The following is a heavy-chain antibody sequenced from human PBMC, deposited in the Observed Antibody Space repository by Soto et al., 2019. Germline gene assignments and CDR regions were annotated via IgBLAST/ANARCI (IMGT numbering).Heavy chain of an antibody. D-gene: IGHD5-12*01. CDR3: ARGLRGVLDY. Sequence: LRLSCVASGFNFGNFGMHWVRQAPGKGLEWLTVISNDENIKQDSVRGRFAIARDNSKNTLYLHLTSLRAEDTAIYYCARGLRGVLDYWGQGTLVTVSS. V-gene: IGHV3-33*01. CDR2: ISNDENIK. J-gene: IGHJ4*02. CDR1: GFNFGNFG.